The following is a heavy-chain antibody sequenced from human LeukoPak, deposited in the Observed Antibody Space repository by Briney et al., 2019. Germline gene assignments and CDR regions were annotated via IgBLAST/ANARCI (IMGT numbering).Heavy chain of an antibody. J-gene: IGHJ4*02. V-gene: IGHV3-23*01. CDR1: GFTFSSYA. D-gene: IGHD5-18*01. Sequence: GGSLRLSCAGSGFTFSSYAMSWVRQAPGKGLEWVSAISGSGGSTYYADSVKGRFTISRDNSKNTLYLQMNSLRAEDTAVYYCAKGGYSYGLNYWGQGTLVTVSS. CDR3: AKGGYSYGLNY. CDR2: ISGSGGST.